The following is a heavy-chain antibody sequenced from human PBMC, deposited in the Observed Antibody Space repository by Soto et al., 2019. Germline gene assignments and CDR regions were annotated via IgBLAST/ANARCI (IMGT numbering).Heavy chain of an antibody. D-gene: IGHD6-6*01. J-gene: IGHJ4*02. CDR1: GFTFSTYA. CDR3: AKNWETTSSSSAH. V-gene: IGHV3-23*01. CDR2: ISGTGGST. Sequence: EVQLLESGGGLVQPGGSLRLSCAAPGFTFSTYAMSWVRQAPGKGLEWVSAISGTGGSTYYADSVKGRFTISRDNSKNTLYVQINSLRAEHTTVYYCAKNWETTSSSSAHWGLGTLVTVSS.